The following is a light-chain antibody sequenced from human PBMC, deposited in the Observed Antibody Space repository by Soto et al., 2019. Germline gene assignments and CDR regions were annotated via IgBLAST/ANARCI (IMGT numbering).Light chain of an antibody. CDR3: QQYDRSQGT. J-gene: IGKJ5*01. Sequence: EIVLKQSPGTLSLYPGERATLSCRASQSISSSFLAWYQQKPGQAPRLLFYGASSRATGVPDTFSGSGSGTDFTLTISSLEPEDFAVYYCQQYDRSQGTFGQGTRLEI. CDR1: QSISSSF. CDR2: GAS. V-gene: IGKV3-20*01.